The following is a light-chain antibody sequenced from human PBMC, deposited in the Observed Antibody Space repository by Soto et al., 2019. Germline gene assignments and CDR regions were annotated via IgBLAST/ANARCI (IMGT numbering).Light chain of an antibody. CDR1: SSNIGAGYN. CDR3: QSYDSSLRGWL. V-gene: IGLV1-40*01. CDR2: GDS. J-gene: IGLJ3*02. Sequence: VLTQPPSVSGAPGQRVTISCTGSSSNIGAGYNVHWYQHVPGTAPKLLIYGDSNRPSGFPDRFSGSKSGTSASLAITGFQAEDEADYYCQSYDSSLRGWLFGGGTKVTVL.